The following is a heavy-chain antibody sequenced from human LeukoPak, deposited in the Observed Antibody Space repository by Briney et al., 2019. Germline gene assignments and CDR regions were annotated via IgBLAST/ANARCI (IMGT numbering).Heavy chain of an antibody. CDR2: ISYDGSNK. Sequence: PGGSLRLSCAASGFTFSRYGMHWVRQAPGKGLEWVAVISYDGSNKYYVDSVKGRFSISRDNSKNTLYLQMNSLRAEDTAVYYCVKSLRYFDWLFDYWGQGTLVTVSS. J-gene: IGHJ4*02. D-gene: IGHD3-9*01. V-gene: IGHV3-30*18. CDR3: VKSLRYFDWLFDY. CDR1: GFTFSRYG.